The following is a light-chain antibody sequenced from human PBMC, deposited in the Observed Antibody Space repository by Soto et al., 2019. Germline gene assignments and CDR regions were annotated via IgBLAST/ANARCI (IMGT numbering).Light chain of an antibody. V-gene: IGKV3-20*01. CDR2: GAY. CDR3: QQYGSPPLYT. Sequence: EIVLTQSPGTMPLSPGERATLSCRASQSVSSTYLAWYQQKPGQAPRLIIYGAYSRATDIPDRFSGSGSGTDFTLTISRLEPEDFAVYYCQQYGSPPLYTFGQGTKLEIK. J-gene: IGKJ2*01. CDR1: QSVSSTY.